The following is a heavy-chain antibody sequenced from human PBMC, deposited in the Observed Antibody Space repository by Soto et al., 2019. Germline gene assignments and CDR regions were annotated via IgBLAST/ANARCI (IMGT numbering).Heavy chain of an antibody. CDR1: GGTFRTHA. V-gene: IGHV1-69*01. CDR3: ARQDQH. Sequence: QVQLVQSGAEVQKPGSSVKVSCKASGGTFRTHAIIWVRQAPGQGLEWMGGIIPIFGTSKSAQKFQGRVTITADESTSTAYMELSSLRSEDTAVYYCARQDQHWGQGTLVTVSS. CDR2: IIPIFGTS. J-gene: IGHJ1*01.